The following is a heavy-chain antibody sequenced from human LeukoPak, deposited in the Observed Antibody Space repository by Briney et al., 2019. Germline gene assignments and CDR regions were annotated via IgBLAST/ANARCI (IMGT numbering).Heavy chain of an antibody. D-gene: IGHD3-22*01. CDR3: ARGPRTMIVVVDAFDI. Sequence: SVKVSCKASGGTFSSYAISWVRQAPGQGLEWMRGIIPIFGTANYAQKFQGRVTITADESTSTAYMELSSLRSEDTAVYYCARGPRTMIVVVDAFDIWGQGTMVTVSS. J-gene: IGHJ3*02. CDR1: GGTFSSYA. CDR2: IIPIFGTA. V-gene: IGHV1-69*13.